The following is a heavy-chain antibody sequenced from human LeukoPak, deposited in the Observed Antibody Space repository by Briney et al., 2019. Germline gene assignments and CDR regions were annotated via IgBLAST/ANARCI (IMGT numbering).Heavy chain of an antibody. CDR2: INPNSGGT. V-gene: IGHV1-2*02. CDR3: ARDAPPEAVAGTHGPPDDY. CDR1: GYTFTGHY. D-gene: IGHD6-19*01. J-gene: IGHJ4*02. Sequence: ASVKVSCKASGYTFTGHYMHWVRQAPGQGLEWMGWINPNSGGTNYAQKFQGGVTMTRDTSISTAYMELSRLRSDDTAVYYCARDAPPEAVAGTHGPPDDYWGQGTLVTVSS.